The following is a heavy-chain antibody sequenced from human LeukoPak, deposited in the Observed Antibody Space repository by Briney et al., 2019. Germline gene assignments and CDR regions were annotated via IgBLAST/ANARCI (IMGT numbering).Heavy chain of an antibody. CDR1: GITFSGNY. V-gene: IGHV3-66*01. Sequence: PGGSLRLSCAASGITFSGNYMDWVRQAPGKGLEWVSVLYSGGSTYYADSVKGRFTISRDNSKNTLYLQLNSLRVEDTAVYYCARGTITAAGRLDYWGQGTLVTVSS. D-gene: IGHD6-13*01. CDR2: LYSGGST. CDR3: ARGTITAAGRLDY. J-gene: IGHJ4*02.